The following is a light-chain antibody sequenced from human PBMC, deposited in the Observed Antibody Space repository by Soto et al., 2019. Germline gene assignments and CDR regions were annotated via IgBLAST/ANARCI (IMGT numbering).Light chain of an antibody. Sequence: YELTQPPSVSLAPGQTARITCGGNNIESKSVHWYQQKPGQAPVLVVYDDSDRPSGIPERFSGSSSGNTATLTISRVEAGDEADYFCQVWDTTTTHRVFGGGTQLTVL. CDR2: DDS. CDR1: NIESKS. V-gene: IGLV3-21*02. CDR3: QVWDTTTTHRV. J-gene: IGLJ2*01.